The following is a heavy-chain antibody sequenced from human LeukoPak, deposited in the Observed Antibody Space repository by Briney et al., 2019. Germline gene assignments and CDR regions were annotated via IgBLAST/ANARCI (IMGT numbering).Heavy chain of an antibody. Sequence: ASVKVSCKASGYILINYGITWVRQAPGQGLEWMGWISANNGHTNYAQKFQGRVTMTTDTSTNTAYMELRRLSSVTAADTAMYYCARARRDYGRSFDYWGQGTLVTVSS. D-gene: IGHD4-17*01. CDR3: ARARRDYGRSFDY. V-gene: IGHV1-18*01. CDR2: ISANNGHT. J-gene: IGHJ4*02. CDR1: GYILINYG.